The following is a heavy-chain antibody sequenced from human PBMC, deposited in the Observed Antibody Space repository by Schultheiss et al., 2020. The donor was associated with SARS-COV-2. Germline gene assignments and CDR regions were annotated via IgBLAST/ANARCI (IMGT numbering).Heavy chain of an antibody. CDR3: AREGTIAAHYYYGMDV. D-gene: IGHD6-6*01. CDR2: IYYSGST. CDR1: GGSFSGFY. V-gene: IGHV4-34*01. J-gene: IGHJ6*02. Sequence: SETLSLTCAVYGGSFSGFYWNWIRQPPGKGLEWIGSIYYSGSTYYNPSLKSRVTISVDTSKNQFSLKLSSVTAADTAVYYCAREGTIAAHYYYGMDVWGQGTTVTVSS.